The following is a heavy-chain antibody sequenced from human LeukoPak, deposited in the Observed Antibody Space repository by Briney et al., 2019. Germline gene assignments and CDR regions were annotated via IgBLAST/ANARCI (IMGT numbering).Heavy chain of an antibody. CDR3: ASRSDYSNYEWFDP. CDR2: IYYSGST. D-gene: IGHD4-11*01. J-gene: IGHJ5*02. Sequence: SETLSLTCTVSGVSISSYYWSWIRQPPGKGLEWIGYIYYSGSTNYNPSLKSRVTISVDTSKNQFSLKLSSVTAADTAVYYCASRSDYSNYEWFDPWGQGTLVTVSS. CDR1: GVSISSYY. V-gene: IGHV4-59*08.